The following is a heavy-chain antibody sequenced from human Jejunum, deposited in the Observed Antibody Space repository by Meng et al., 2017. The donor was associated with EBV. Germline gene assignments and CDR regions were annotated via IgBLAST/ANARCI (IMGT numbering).Heavy chain of an antibody. CDR3: ASRPGFNIGPFDY. D-gene: IGHD3/OR15-3a*01. Sequence: QGQLVESGAEVSKPGASVKLSCKASGYPFTNYPIHWVRQAPGQRPEWMGCINPGNGETEFSQKFQGRVTITRDTSATTAYMELTSLRSEDTAVYYCASRPGFNIGPFDYWGQGTLVTVSS. CDR2: INPGNGET. J-gene: IGHJ4*02. V-gene: IGHV1-3*01. CDR1: GYPFTNYP.